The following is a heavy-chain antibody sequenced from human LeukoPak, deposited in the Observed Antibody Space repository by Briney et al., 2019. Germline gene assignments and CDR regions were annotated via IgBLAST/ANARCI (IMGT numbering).Heavy chain of an antibody. Sequence: SETLSLTCTVSGASFSSSTYYWGWIRQPPGKGLEWIGSIYYSGSTYYDPSLKSRVTMSVDTSKNQFSLKLSSVTAADTAVYYCARHAGGISATGTRPFDYWGQGTLVTVSS. V-gene: IGHV4-39*01. D-gene: IGHD6-13*01. CDR3: ARHAGGISATGTRPFDY. CDR2: IYYSGST. J-gene: IGHJ4*02. CDR1: GASFSSSTYY.